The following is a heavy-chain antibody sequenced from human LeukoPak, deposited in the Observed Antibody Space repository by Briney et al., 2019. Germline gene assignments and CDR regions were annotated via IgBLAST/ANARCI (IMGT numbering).Heavy chain of an antibody. CDR1: GFTFSSYG. D-gene: IGHD6-19*01. J-gene: IGHJ4*02. Sequence: GGSLRLSCAASGFTFSSYGMHWVRQAPGKGLEWVAFIRYDGSNKYYADSVKGRFTISRDNSKNTLYLQMNSLRAEDTAVYYCARGYRYSSGWPDYWGQGTLVTVSS. V-gene: IGHV3-30*02. CDR2: IRYDGSNK. CDR3: ARGYRYSSGWPDY.